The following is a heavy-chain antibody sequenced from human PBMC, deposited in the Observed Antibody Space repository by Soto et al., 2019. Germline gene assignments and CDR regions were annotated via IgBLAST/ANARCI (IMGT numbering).Heavy chain of an antibody. J-gene: IGHJ3*02. Sequence: ASVKVSCKASGYTFTSYAMHWVRQAPGQRLEWMGWINAGNGNTKYSQKFQGRVTITRDTSASTAYMELSSLRSEDTAVYYCARDREQWLVPPDAFDIWGQGTMVTVSS. CDR3: ARDREQWLVPPDAFDI. V-gene: IGHV1-3*01. CDR1: GYTFTSYA. D-gene: IGHD6-19*01. CDR2: INAGNGNT.